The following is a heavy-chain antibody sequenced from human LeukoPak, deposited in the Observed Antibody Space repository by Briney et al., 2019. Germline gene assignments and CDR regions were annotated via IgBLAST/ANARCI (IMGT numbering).Heavy chain of an antibody. V-gene: IGHV3-23*01. CDR1: GFTFSSYA. Sequence: GGSLRLSCAASGFTFSSYAMSWVRQAPGKGLEWVSAISGSGGSTYYADSVKGRFTISRDKSKNTLYLQMNSLRAEDTAVYYCAKDRAKQDAFDIWGQGTMVTVSS. CDR2: ISGSGGST. J-gene: IGHJ3*02. D-gene: IGHD3-10*01. CDR3: AKDRAKQDAFDI.